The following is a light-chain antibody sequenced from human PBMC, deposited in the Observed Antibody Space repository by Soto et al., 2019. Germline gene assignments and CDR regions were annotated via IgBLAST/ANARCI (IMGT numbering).Light chain of an antibody. CDR1: NSDVGAYSY. CDR2: DVG. V-gene: IGLV2-14*03. Sequence: QSALTQPASVSGSPGQSITISCTGTNSDVGAYSYVSWYQQYPGKAPKLLIYDVGARPSGISERFSGSKSGNTASLTISGLQAEDEADYYCSSHAGSNNYVFGTGTKLTVL. J-gene: IGLJ1*01. CDR3: SSHAGSNNYV.